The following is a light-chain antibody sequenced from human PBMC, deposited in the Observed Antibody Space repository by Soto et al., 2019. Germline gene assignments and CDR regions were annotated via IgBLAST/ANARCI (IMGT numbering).Light chain of an antibody. Sequence: QSVLTQPPSASGSPGQSVTISCTGTSSDVGGYNYVSWYQHHPGKAPKLMIYEVSKRPSGVPDRFSGSKSGNTASLTVTGVQAEDEADYYCSSYAGSNNFVFGTGTKATVL. CDR3: SSYAGSNNFV. CDR1: SSDVGGYNY. V-gene: IGLV2-8*01. J-gene: IGLJ1*01. CDR2: EVS.